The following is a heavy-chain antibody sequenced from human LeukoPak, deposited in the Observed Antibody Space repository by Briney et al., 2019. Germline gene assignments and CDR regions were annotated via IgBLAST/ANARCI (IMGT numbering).Heavy chain of an antibody. CDR2: INPSGGST. V-gene: IGHV1-46*01. D-gene: IGHD2-2*01. Sequence: ASVKVSCTASGYTFTSYYMHWVRQAPGQGLEWMGIINPSGGSTNYAQKFQGRVTVTRDTSTSTLYMELSSLTSEDTAVYYCARDGGYCSTTSCYAFYWGQGTPVTVSS. J-gene: IGHJ4*02. CDR3: ARDGGYCSTTSCYAFY. CDR1: GYTFTSYY.